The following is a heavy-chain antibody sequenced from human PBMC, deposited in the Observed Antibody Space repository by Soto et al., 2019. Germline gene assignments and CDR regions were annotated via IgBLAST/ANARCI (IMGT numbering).Heavy chain of an antibody. D-gene: IGHD6-19*01. J-gene: IGHJ5*02. Sequence: SETLSLTXTVSGGSISSGGYYWSWIRQHPGKGLEWIGYIYYSGSTYYNPSLKSRVTISVDTSKNQFSLKLSSVTAADTAVYYCARDLGSGWFKGENWFDPWGQGTLVTVSS. CDR2: IYYSGST. V-gene: IGHV4-31*02. CDR1: GGSISSGGYY. CDR3: ARDLGSGWFKGENWFDP.